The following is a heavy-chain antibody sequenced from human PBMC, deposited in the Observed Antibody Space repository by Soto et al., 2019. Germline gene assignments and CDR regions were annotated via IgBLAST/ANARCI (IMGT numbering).Heavy chain of an antibody. Sequence: GASVKVSCKASGYTFTSYYMHWVRQAPGQGLEWMGIINPSGGSTSYAQKFQGRVTMTRDTSTSTVYMELSSLRSEDTAVYYCARNYCSGGSCYSYYYYYYMEVWGKGTTVTVSS. J-gene: IGHJ6*03. CDR2: INPSGGST. V-gene: IGHV1-46*03. D-gene: IGHD2-15*01. CDR3: ARNYCSGGSCYSYYYYYYMEV. CDR1: GYTFTSYY.